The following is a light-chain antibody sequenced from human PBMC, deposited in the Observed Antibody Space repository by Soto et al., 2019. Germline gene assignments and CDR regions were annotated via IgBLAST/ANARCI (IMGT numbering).Light chain of an antibody. CDR3: NSYSGGNTLYV. CDR2: SNS. CDR1: TSNIGAGYD. V-gene: IGLV1-40*01. J-gene: IGLJ1*01. Sequence: QSALTQPPSVSGAPGQRVTISCTGSTSNIGAGYDVHWYQQLPGSAPKVLIYSNSNRPSGVPDRFSGSKSGNTASLTISGLQAEDEADYYCNSYSGGNTLYVFGSGTKVTVL.